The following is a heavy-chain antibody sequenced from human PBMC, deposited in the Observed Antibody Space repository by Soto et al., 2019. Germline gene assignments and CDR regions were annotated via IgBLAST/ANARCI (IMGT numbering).Heavy chain of an antibody. V-gene: IGHV3-23*01. CDR3: ARGRFPFRVYKPHLDY. CDR2: IAGSGDTT. D-gene: IGHD5-18*01. Sequence: GGSLRLSCAASGFTPSNYAMTWVRQSPGKGLEWLSTIAGSGDTTFYADSVKGRFTISRDNSKNTLYLQMNSPRAEDTAVYYCARGRFPFRVYKPHLDYWGQGTLVTVSS. CDR1: GFTPSNYA. J-gene: IGHJ4*02.